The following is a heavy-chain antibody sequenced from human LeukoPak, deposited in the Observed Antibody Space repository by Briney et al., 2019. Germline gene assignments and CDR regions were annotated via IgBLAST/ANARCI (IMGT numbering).Heavy chain of an antibody. D-gene: IGHD2-8*01. J-gene: IGHJ5*02. CDR2: INSDGSST. V-gene: IGHV3-74*01. CDR1: GFTFSSYW. Sequence: GGSLRLSCAASGFTFSSYWMHWVRQAPGKGLVWVSRINSDGSSTSYADSVKGRFTISRDNAKNTLYLQMNSLRAEDTAVYYCARVRLGYCTNGVCYTGVNWFDPWGQGTQVTVSS. CDR3: ARVRLGYCTNGVCYTGVNWFDP.